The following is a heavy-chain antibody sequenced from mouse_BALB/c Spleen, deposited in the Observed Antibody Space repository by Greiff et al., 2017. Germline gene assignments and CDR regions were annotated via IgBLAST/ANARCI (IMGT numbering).Heavy chain of an antibody. V-gene: IGHV14-3*02. CDR1: GFNIKDTY. CDR2: IDPANGNN. D-gene: IGHD1-1*01. CDR3: ARGDYGSSYNIAY. Sequence: VQLQQSGAELVKPGASVKLSCTASGFNIKDTYMHWVKQRPEQGLEWIGRIDPANGNNKYDPKFQGKATITADTASTTADLQLSSLTSEDTSVYDSARGDYGSSYNIAYWGQGTLVTVSA. J-gene: IGHJ3*01.